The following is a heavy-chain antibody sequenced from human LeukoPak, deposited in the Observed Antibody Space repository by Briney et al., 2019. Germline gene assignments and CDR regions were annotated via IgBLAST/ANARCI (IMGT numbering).Heavy chain of an antibody. CDR1: GYTFTGYY. J-gene: IGHJ4*02. Sequence: ASVKVSCKASGYTFTGYYMHWVRQAPGQGLEWMGRINPNSGGTNYAQKFQGRVTMTRDTSISTAYMELSRLRSDDTAVYYCARDRFEIVPDFDYWGQGTLVTVSS. CDR2: INPNSGGT. D-gene: IGHD2-21*01. CDR3: ARDRFEIVPDFDY. V-gene: IGHV1-2*06.